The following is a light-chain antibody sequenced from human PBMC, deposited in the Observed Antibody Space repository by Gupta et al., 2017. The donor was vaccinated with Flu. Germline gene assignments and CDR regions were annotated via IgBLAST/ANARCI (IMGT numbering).Light chain of an antibody. J-gene: IGKJ3*01. CDR2: GTA. Sequence: DLQMTQSSSSLSASVRDRVTITCRARHIISSYVNWYQQSPGKAPRLLIYGTANLQSGVPSRFSGSGSGTDFTLTIISLQPEDFATYYCQQSNNTPPFTFGPGTKVDIK. CDR3: QQSNNTPPFT. CDR1: HIISSY. V-gene: IGKV1-39*01.